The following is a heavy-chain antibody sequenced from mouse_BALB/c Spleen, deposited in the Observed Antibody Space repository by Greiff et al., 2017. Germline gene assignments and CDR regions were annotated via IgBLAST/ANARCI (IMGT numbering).Heavy chain of an antibody. Sequence: VQLQQSGAELMKPGASVKISCKATGYTFSSYWIEWVKQRPGHGLEWIGEILPGSGSTNYNEKFKGKATFTADTSSNTAYMQLSSLTSEDSAVYYCARSISTMITTPFAYWGQGTLVTVSA. J-gene: IGHJ3*01. CDR2: ILPGSGST. D-gene: IGHD2-4*01. CDR3: ARSISTMITTPFAY. V-gene: IGHV1-9*01. CDR1: GYTFSSYW.